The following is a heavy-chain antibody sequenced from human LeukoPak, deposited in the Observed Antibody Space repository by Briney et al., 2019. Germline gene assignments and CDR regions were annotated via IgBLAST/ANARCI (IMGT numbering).Heavy chain of an antibody. V-gene: IGHV1-2*06. CDR3: ARGPPSSPYYYDSSGYYPFDY. J-gene: IGHJ4*02. CDR1: GYTFTDYY. CDR2: VNPNSGGT. Sequence: ASVKVSCKASGYTFTDYYMHWVRQAPGQGLEWMGRVNPNSGGTNYAQKFQGRVTMTRDTSISTAYMELSRLRSDDTAVYYCARGPPSSPYYYDSSGYYPFDYWGQGTLVTVSS. D-gene: IGHD3-22*01.